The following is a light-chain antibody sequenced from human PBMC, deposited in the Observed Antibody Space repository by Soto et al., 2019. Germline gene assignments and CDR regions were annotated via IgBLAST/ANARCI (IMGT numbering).Light chain of an antibody. CDR2: LGS. V-gene: IGKV2-28*01. Sequence: DIVMTQSPLSLPVTPGEPASISCRSSQSLLHSNGYNYLDWYLQKPGQSPQLLTYLGSNRASGVPDRFSGSGSGTDFTLNISRVEAEDVGVYYCMQALQTPRYTFGQGTKLEIK. CDR1: QSLLHSNGYNY. J-gene: IGKJ2*01. CDR3: MQALQTPRYT.